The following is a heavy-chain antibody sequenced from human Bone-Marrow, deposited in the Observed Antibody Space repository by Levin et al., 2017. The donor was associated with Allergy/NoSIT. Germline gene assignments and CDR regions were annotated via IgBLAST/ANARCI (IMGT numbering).Heavy chain of an antibody. D-gene: IGHD1-14*01. J-gene: IGHJ4*01. CDR2: IYYIGNT. V-gene: IGHV4-39*07. Sequence: SETLSLTCIVSGGSINSGDYYWSWLRQPPGKGLEWIGSIYYIGNTYYNPSLKSRATISVDTSKNLFSLKLSSVTAADTAVYYCAREGTPQSWDYWGQGTLVTVSS. CDR1: GGSINSGDYY. CDR3: AREGTPQSWDY.